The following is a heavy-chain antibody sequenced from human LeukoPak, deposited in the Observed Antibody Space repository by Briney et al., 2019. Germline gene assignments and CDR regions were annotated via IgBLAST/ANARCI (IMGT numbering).Heavy chain of an antibody. Sequence: PPEALSLTCAVSDDSLMMYYRSWIRQHPRKGLAWMALFYHARMTKFNPSLNGRVSISRDTSNNFFSLRLRSVTAADTAVYFCARGRVSSSTWYSTYYYYFYMDVWGKGTTVTVSS. D-gene: IGHD1-1*01. CDR1: DDSLMMYY. V-gene: IGHV4-59*01. CDR2: FYHARMT. CDR3: ARGRVSSSTWYSTYYYYFYMDV. J-gene: IGHJ6*03.